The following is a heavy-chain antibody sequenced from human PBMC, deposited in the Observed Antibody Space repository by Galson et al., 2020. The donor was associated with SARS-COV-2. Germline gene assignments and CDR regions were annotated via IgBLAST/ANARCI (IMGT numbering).Heavy chain of an antibody. Sequence: VSGPTLVKPTQTLTLTCNFSGFSLTTSGVGVAWVRQPPGKALEWLALIFWDDEERYSPSMKNRLKITKDTSKHQVVLTMTNMDPVDTATYYCAHRGGGGNWNNGPSYWGQGTLVTVSS. V-gene: IGHV2-5*02. CDR3: AHRGGGGNWNNGPSY. CDR1: GFSLTTSGVG. J-gene: IGHJ4*02. CDR2: IFWDDEE. D-gene: IGHD1-1*01.